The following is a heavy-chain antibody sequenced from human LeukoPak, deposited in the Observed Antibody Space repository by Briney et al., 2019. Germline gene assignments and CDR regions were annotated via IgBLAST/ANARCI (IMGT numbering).Heavy chain of an antibody. V-gene: IGHV3-48*03. Sequence: GGSLRLSCATSRFTFSSYEMNWVRQAPGKGLGWVSYISSSGTTMYYADSVKGRFTISRDNARKSLFLQMNSLRAEDTAIYYCARAGEYCSSTSCYVAHYWGRGTLVTVSP. J-gene: IGHJ4*02. CDR2: ISSSGTTM. CDR3: ARAGEYCSSTSCYVAHY. CDR1: RFTFSSYE. D-gene: IGHD2-2*01.